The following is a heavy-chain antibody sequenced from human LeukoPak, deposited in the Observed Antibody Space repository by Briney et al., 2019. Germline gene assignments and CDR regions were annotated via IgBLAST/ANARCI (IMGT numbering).Heavy chain of an antibody. CDR1: GYTFTSYG. CDR2: ISAYNGNT. V-gene: IGHV1-18*01. Sequence: ASVKVSCKASGYTFTSYGISWVRQAPGQGLEWRGWISAYNGNTNYAQKLQGRVTMTTDTSTSTAYMELRSLRSDDTAVYYCARDNNWVAAQPYFDYWGQGTLVTVSS. D-gene: IGHD2-15*01. J-gene: IGHJ4*02. CDR3: ARDNNWVAAQPYFDY.